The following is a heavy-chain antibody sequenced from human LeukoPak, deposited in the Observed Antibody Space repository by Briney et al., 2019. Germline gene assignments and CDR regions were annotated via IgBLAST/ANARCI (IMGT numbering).Heavy chain of an antibody. Sequence: GESLKISCEGSGYRFNNYWIGWVRQMPGKGLEWMGIIYPGDSDTRYSPSFQGQVTISADKSISTAYLQWSSLKASDTAMYYCARLALTHYFDYWGQGTLVTVSS. CDR3: ARLALTHYFDY. D-gene: IGHD3-9*01. J-gene: IGHJ4*02. CDR1: GYRFNNYW. V-gene: IGHV5-51*01. CDR2: IYPGDSDT.